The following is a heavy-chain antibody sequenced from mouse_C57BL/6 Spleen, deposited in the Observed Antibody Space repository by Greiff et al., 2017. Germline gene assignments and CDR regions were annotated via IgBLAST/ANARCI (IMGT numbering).Heavy chain of an antibody. Sequence: VQLQQSGPELVKPGASVKISCKASGYSFTGYYMNWVKQSPEKSLEWIGEINPSTGGTTYNQKFKAKATLTVDKSSSTAYMQLKSLTSEYSAVYYCARLLPRDYWGQGTTLTVSS. D-gene: IGHD6-1*01. V-gene: IGHV1-42*01. CDR1: GYSFTGYY. CDR3: ARLLPRDY. CDR2: INPSTGGT. J-gene: IGHJ2*01.